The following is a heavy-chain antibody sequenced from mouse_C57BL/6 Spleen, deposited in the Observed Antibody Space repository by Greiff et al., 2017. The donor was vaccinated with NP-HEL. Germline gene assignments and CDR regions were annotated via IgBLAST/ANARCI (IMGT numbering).Heavy chain of an antibody. CDR3: AKPDRDYDGLYFDV. J-gene: IGHJ1*03. CDR1: GFSLTSYG. D-gene: IGHD2-4*01. V-gene: IGHV2-3*01. CDR2: IWGDGST. Sequence: QVQLKESGPGLVAPSQSLSISCTASGFSLTSYGVSWVRQPPGKGLEWLGVIWGDGSTNYHSALISRLSISKDNSKSQVFLKLNSLQPYDTATYYCAKPDRDYDGLYFDVWGTGTTVTVSS.